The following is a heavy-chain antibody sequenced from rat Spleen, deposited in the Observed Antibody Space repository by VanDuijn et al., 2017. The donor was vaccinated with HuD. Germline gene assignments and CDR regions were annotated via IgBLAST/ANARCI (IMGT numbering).Heavy chain of an antibody. CDR3: TTYPFSY. CDR1: GFTFSDYD. CDR2: ISYDGYNT. J-gene: IGHJ3*01. Sequence: EVKLVESGGGLVRPGRSLKLSCVASGFTFSDYDMAWVRQAPTKGLDWVASISYDGYNTYYRDSVKGRFTVSRDNAKSTLYLQMDSLRSEDTATYYCTTYPFSYWGQGTLVTVSS. V-gene: IGHV5-20*01. D-gene: IGHD3-8*01.